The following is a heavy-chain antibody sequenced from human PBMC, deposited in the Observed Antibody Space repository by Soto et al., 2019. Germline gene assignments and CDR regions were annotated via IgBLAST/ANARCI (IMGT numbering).Heavy chain of an antibody. CDR3: ASGGSGYYTTATAGY. J-gene: IGHJ4*02. CDR2: IYSGGST. Sequence: EVQLVESGGGLIQPGGSLRLSCAASGFTVSSNYMSWVRQAPGKGLEWVSVIYSGGSTYYADSVKGRFTISRDNSKNTLYLQMNSLRAEDTAVYYCASGGSGYYTTATAGYWGQGTLVTVSS. D-gene: IGHD3-3*01. CDR1: GFTVSSNY. V-gene: IGHV3-53*01.